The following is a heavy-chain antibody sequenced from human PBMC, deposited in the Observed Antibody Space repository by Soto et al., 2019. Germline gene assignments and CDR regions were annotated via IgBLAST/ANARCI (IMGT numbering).Heavy chain of an antibody. D-gene: IGHD2-8*01. CDR3: ARGDSTDCSNGVCSFFYNHDMDV. CDR2: INPKSGGT. CDR1: GYSFTDYH. Sequence: ASVKVSCKASGYSFTDYHIHWVRQAPGHGLEWLGRINPKSGGTSTAQKFQGWVTMTTDTSISTASMELTRLTSDDTAIYYCARGDSTDCSNGVCSFFYNHDMDVCGLG. V-gene: IGHV1-2*04. J-gene: IGHJ6*02.